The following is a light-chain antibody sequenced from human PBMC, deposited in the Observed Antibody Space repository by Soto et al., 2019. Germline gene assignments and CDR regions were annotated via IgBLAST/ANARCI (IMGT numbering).Light chain of an antibody. CDR3: QTWDTGIVV. CDR2: LNSDGSH. J-gene: IGLJ2*01. V-gene: IGLV4-69*01. CDR1: SGHSSYA. Sequence: QSVLTQSPSASASLGASVKLTCTLTSGHSSYAIAWHQQQPEKGPRYLVRLNSDGSHSKGDWIPDRFAGSSSGAERCLTIAGRRSEDEADYYCQTWDTGIVVFGGGTKLTVL.